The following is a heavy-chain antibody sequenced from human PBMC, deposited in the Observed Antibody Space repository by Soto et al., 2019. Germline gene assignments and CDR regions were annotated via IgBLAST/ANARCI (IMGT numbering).Heavy chain of an antibody. V-gene: IGHV3-23*01. D-gene: IGHD5-12*01. CDR2: ISGSGGST. J-gene: IGHJ4*02. CDR1: GFTFSSYA. Sequence: EVQLLESGGGLVQPGGSLRLSCAASGFTFSSYAMSWVRQAPGKGLEWVSAISGSGGSTYYADSVKGRFTISRDNSKNTLYLQMNSLRAEDTAVYYCAKDQGVSGYDSRAFDYWGQGTLVTVSS. CDR3: AKDQGVSGYDSRAFDY.